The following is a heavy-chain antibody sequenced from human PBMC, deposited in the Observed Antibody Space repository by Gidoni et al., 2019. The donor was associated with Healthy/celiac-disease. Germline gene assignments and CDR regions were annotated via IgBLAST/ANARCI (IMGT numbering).Heavy chain of an antibody. CDR1: GGSISSSSYY. J-gene: IGHJ4*02. D-gene: IGHD1-26*01. CDR3: GRLGATTSEGI. Sequence: QLQLQESGPGLVKPSETLSLTCTVSGGSISSSSYYWGWIRQPPGKGLEWIGSIYYSGSTYYNPSLKSRVTISVDTSKNQFSLKLSSVTAADTAVYYCGRLGATTSEGIWGQGTLVTVSS. V-gene: IGHV4-39*01. CDR2: IYYSGST.